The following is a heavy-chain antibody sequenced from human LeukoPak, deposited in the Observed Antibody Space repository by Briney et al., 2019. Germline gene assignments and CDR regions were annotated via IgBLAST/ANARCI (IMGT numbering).Heavy chain of an antibody. V-gene: IGHV4-34*01. Sequence: PSETLSLTCAVYGGSFSGYYWSWIRQPPGKGLEWIGEINHSGSTNYNPSLKSRVTISVDTSKNQFSLKLSSVTAADTAVYYCARGGMVATSCYFDYWGQGTLVTVSS. J-gene: IGHJ4*02. CDR1: GGSFSGYY. CDR3: ARGGMVATSCYFDY. D-gene: IGHD5-12*01. CDR2: INHSGST.